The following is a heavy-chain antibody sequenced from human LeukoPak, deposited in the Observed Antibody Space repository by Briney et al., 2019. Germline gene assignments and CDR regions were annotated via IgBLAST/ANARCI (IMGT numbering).Heavy chain of an antibody. V-gene: IGHV3-23*01. CDR1: GFTSNTYA. CDR3: ARGVSD. J-gene: IGHJ4*02. Sequence: GGSLRLSCATSGFTSNTYAMNWVRQAPGKGLEWVSIISGNGINTYYAESVKGRFTISRGDSKNTLYLQMNSLRADNTAIYYCARGVSDWGQGTLVTVAS. D-gene: IGHD3-16*01. CDR2: ISGNGINT.